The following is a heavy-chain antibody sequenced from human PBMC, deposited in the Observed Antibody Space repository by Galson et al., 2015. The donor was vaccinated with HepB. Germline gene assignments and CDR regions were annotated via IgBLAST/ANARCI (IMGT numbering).Heavy chain of an antibody. D-gene: IGHD5-24*01. J-gene: IGHJ4*02. Sequence: SLRLSCAASGFTFSSHWMNWVRQPPGKGLEWVALIRGDGTEKHYVDSVKGRFTISRDNAKNSVYLQMKSLGAEDTAVYYCVRGAGWLLDSWGQGTLVTVSS. CDR3: VRGAGWLLDS. V-gene: IGHV3-7*01. CDR2: IRGDGTEK. CDR1: GFTFSSHW.